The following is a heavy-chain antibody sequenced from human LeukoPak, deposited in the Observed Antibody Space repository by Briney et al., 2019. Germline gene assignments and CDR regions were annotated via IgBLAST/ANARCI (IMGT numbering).Heavy chain of an antibody. CDR1: GGTFSSYA. Sequence: SVKVSCKASGGTFSSYAISWVRQAPGQGLEWMGGIIPIFGTANYAQKFQGRVTITADESTSTAYMELSGLRSEDTAVYYCARGRFAIFGVVADYYYYGMDVWGQGTTVTVSS. J-gene: IGHJ6*02. V-gene: IGHV1-69*13. CDR3: ARGRFAIFGVVADYYYYGMDV. D-gene: IGHD3-3*01. CDR2: IIPIFGTA.